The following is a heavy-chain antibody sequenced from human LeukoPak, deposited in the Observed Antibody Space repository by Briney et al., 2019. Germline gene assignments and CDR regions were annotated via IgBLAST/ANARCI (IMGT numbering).Heavy chain of an antibody. Sequence: GESLKISCKGSGYNFPNYWIAWVRQMPGKGLEWMGIIYPGDSTTRYSPSFQGQVTISADKSISTAYLQWSSLKASDTAMYYCARRHTGWELLVWGQGTLVTVSS. V-gene: IGHV5-51*01. J-gene: IGHJ4*02. D-gene: IGHD1-26*01. CDR2: IYPGDSTT. CDR1: GYNFPNYW. CDR3: ARRHTGWELLV.